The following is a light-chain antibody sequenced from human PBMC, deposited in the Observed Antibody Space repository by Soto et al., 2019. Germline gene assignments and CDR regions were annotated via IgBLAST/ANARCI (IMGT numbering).Light chain of an antibody. J-gene: IGKJ2*01. V-gene: IGKV1-39*01. Sequence: DIKMTQSPSSLPASVGDRVTITCRASQRIATYLNWYRQKPGKAPELLIYAASSLQSGVPSTFSGSGSGTDFTLTINSLQPEDFATYYCQQSYTTPRTFGQGTKLDI. CDR1: QRIATY. CDR2: AAS. CDR3: QQSYTTPRT.